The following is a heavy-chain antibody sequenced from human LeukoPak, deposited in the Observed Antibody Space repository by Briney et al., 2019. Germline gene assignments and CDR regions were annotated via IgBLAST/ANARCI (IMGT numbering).Heavy chain of an antibody. CDR1: GFTFSDYY. V-gene: IGHV3-11*04. CDR2: ISSSGSTI. Sequence: GGSLRLSCAAPGFTFSDYYMSWIRQAPGKGREWVSYISSSGSTIYYAGSVKGRFTISRDNAKKSLYLKKNSLRAEDTGVYYCAKAGLNIVVVPAAPNYYYYMDVWGKGTTVTVSS. D-gene: IGHD2-2*01. CDR3: AKAGLNIVVVPAAPNYYYYMDV. J-gene: IGHJ6*03.